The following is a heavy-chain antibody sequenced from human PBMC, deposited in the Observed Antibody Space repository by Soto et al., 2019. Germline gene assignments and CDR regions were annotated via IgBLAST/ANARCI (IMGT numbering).Heavy chain of an antibody. D-gene: IGHD2-15*01. CDR1: GGSISSYY. CDR2: IYYSGST. J-gene: IGHJ4*02. CDR3: ARISPHCSGGSCARNFDY. Sequence: PSETLSLTCTVSGGSISSYYWSWIRQPPGKGLEWIGYIYYSGSTNYNPSLKSRVTISVDTSKNQFSLKLSSVTAADTAVYYCARISPHCSGGSCARNFDYWGQGTLVTVS. V-gene: IGHV4-59*01.